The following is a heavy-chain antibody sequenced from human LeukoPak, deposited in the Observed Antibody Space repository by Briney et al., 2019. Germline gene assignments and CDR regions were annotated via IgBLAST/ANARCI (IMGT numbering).Heavy chain of an antibody. CDR3: AKDRVPPVYYDSSGLYYYYGMDV. J-gene: IGHJ6*02. Sequence: GGSLRFSCAASGFTFSSYSMNWVRQAPGKGLEWVSSISSSSSYIYYADSVKGRFTISRDNAKNSLYLQMNSLRAEDTAVYYCAKDRVPPVYYDSSGLYYYYGMDVWGQGTTVTVSS. CDR2: ISSSSSYI. D-gene: IGHD3-22*01. V-gene: IGHV3-21*01. CDR1: GFTFSSYS.